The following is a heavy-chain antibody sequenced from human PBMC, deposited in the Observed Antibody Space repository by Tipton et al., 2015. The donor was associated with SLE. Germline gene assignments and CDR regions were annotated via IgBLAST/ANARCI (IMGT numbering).Heavy chain of an antibody. V-gene: IGHV4-39*07. D-gene: IGHD2-2*01. J-gene: IGHJ6*03. CDR1: GASISSSSYY. CDR2: VYYSGST. CDR3: VRGVPYQYYYYLDV. Sequence: TLSLTCTVSGASISSSSYYWVWFRQPPGKGLEWTGSVYYSGSTSYNPSLKSRVTITIDTSKRQFSLQLSSVTAADTAVYYWVRGVPYQYYYYLDVWGKGTTVTVSS.